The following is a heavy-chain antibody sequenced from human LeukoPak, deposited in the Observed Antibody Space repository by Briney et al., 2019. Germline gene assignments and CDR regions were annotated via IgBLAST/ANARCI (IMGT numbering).Heavy chain of an antibody. CDR1: GFAFNSYG. Sequence: GRSLRLSCAASGFAFNSYGMYWVRQAPGKELEWVALISYDGRNIYYADSVKGRFAISRDNAKNTVHLEMNSLTSEDTAVYYCAKDPGYLDYWGQGTLVTVSS. CDR2: ISYDGRNI. D-gene: IGHD2-15*01. J-gene: IGHJ4*02. CDR3: AKDPGYLDY. V-gene: IGHV3-30*18.